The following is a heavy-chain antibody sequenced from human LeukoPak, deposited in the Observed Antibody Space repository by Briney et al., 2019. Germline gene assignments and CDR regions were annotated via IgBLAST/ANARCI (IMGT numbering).Heavy chain of an antibody. CDR2: IKQDGSEN. V-gene: IGHV3-7*03. CDR3: ARDYGSGSPWPYYFDY. Sequence: GGSLRLSCAASGFTFSSYWMSWVRQAPGKGLEWVANIKQDGSENYYVDSVKGRFTISRDNAKNSLYLQMNSLRAEDTAVYYCARDYGSGSPWPYYFDYWGQGTLVTVSS. CDR1: GFTFSSYW. J-gene: IGHJ4*02. D-gene: IGHD3-10*01.